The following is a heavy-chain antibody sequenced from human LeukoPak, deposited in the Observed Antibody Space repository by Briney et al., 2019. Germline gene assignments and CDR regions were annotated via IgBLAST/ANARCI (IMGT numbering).Heavy chain of an antibody. Sequence: GGSLRLSCAASGSTFNNYYMSWIRQAPGRGLEWISYISDSSRTIYYAGSVKGRFTISRDNAKNSLYLQMNSLRAEDTAVYYCARVSSSGWYDLDYWGQGTLVTVSS. V-gene: IGHV3-11*04. D-gene: IGHD6-19*01. J-gene: IGHJ4*02. CDR2: ISDSSRTI. CDR1: GSTFNNYY. CDR3: ARVSSSGWYDLDY.